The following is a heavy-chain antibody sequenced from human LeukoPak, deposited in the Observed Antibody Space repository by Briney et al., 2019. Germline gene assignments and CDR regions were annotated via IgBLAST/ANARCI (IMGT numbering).Heavy chain of an antibody. V-gene: IGHV4-59*08. D-gene: IGHD4-17*01. CDR2: IYYSGST. CDR1: GGSISSYY. CDR3: ARIGGDYRLVDY. Sequence: PSETLSLTCTVSGGSISSYYWSWIRQPPGKGLEWIGYIYYSGSTNYNPSLKGRVTISVDTSKNQFSLKLSSVTAADTAGYYCARIGGDYRLVDYWGQGTLVTVSS. J-gene: IGHJ4*02.